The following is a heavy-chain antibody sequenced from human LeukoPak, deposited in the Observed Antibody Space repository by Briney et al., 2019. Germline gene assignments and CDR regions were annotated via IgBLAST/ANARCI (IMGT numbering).Heavy chain of an antibody. D-gene: IGHD5-12*01. J-gene: IGHJ6*02. V-gene: IGHV1-18*01. CDR3: ASSGYDQGTYYAMDV. CDR2: ISAYNGNT. CDR1: GYTFTSYG. Sequence: GASVKVSCKASGYTFTSYGIIWVRQAPGQGLEWMGWISAYNGNTNYAQKLQGRVTMTTDTSTSTAYVELRSLRSDDTAVYYCASSGYDQGTYYAMDVWGQGTTVTVSS.